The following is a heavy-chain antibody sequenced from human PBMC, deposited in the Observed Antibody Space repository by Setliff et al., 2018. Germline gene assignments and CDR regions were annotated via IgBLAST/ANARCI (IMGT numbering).Heavy chain of an antibody. J-gene: IGHJ6*03. V-gene: IGHV4-4*07. Sequence: TSETLSLTCTVSGDSISTYYWSWIRRPAGKGLEWIGRVFVDGSTNYNPSLKSRVTMSVDTSKNQFSLKLNSVTAADTAVYYCVRTDYSDGRYSMDVWGKGTTVTVSS. CDR2: VFVDGST. CDR1: GDSISTYY. CDR3: VRTDYSDGRYSMDV. D-gene: IGHD6-19*01.